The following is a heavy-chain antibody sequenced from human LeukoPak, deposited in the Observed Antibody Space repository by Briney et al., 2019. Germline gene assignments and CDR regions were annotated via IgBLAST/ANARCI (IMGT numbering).Heavy chain of an antibody. D-gene: IGHD3-22*01. CDR3: TGKYYYDSSGYYYADY. CDR1: AGSISTFY. V-gene: IGHV4-4*07. Sequence: NPSETLSLTCTVSAGSISTFYWSWIRQPAGKGLEWIGRIYTSGNTNYNPSLKSRVTMSVDTSKNQFSLKLSSVTAADTAVYYCTGKYYYDSSGYYYADYWGQGTLVTVSS. J-gene: IGHJ4*02. CDR2: IYTSGNT.